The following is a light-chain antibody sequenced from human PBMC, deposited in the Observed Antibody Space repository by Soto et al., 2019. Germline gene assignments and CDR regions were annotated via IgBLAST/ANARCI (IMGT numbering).Light chain of an antibody. Sequence: QSALTQPASVSGSPGQSITISCTGTSSDVGGYNYVSWYQQHPGKAPKLMIYDVSNRPSGVSNRFSGSKSGNTASLTISGLQAEDEADYYCSSYTSSSPWVFGTGTKVPS. CDR1: SSDVGGYNY. J-gene: IGLJ1*01. CDR2: DVS. V-gene: IGLV2-14*01. CDR3: SSYTSSSPWV.